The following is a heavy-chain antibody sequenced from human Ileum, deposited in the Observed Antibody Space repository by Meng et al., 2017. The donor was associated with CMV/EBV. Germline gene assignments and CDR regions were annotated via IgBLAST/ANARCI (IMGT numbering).Heavy chain of an antibody. Sequence: VQNTGTAIVVSVNVSGIILTDYEIHLARQAPGQGLEWMWWINPKSDVTRYPPKFQGRVSMTRDTSITTLYMELSSLTSDDTAVYYCARDNGGNSFEYWGQGTLVTVSS. V-gene: IGHV1-2*02. CDR1: GIILTDYE. J-gene: IGHJ4*02. D-gene: IGHD4-23*01. CDR3: ARDNGGNSFEY. CDR2: INPKSDVT.